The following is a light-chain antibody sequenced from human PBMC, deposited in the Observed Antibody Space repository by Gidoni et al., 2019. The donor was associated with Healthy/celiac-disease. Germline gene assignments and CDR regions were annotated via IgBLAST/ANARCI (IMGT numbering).Light chain of an antibody. V-gene: IGKV3-20*01. CDR1: QSVSSSY. CDR3: QQYGSSPPDT. Sequence: EIVLTQSPGTLSLSPGERATLSCRASQSVSSSYLAWYQQKPGQAPRLLSDGASSRATGIPDRFSGSGSGTDFTLTISRLEPEDFAVYYCQQYGSSPPDTFGQGTKLEIK. CDR2: GAS. J-gene: IGKJ2*01.